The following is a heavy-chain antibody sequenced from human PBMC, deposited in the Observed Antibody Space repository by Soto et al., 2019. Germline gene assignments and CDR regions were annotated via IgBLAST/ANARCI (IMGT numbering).Heavy chain of an antibody. D-gene: IGHD1-26*01. CDR3: ARDRRAGSYSYGMDV. CDR1: GGTFSSYT. Sequence: QVQLVQSGAEVKKPGSSVKVSCKASGGTFSSYTISWVRQAPGQGLEWMGRIIPILGIANYAQKFQGRVTINADQYTSTAYMELSRLRSEDTAVYYCARDRRAGSYSYGMDVWGQGTTVTVSS. V-gene: IGHV1-69*08. CDR2: IIPILGIA. J-gene: IGHJ6*02.